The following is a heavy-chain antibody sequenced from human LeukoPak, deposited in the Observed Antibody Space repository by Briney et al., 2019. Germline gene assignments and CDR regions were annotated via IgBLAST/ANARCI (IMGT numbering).Heavy chain of an antibody. CDR3: AKRGVVIRVILVGFHKEAYYFYS. D-gene: IGHD3-22*01. CDR1: GITLSNYG. CDR2: ISDSGGRT. Sequence: GGSLRLSCAVSGITLSNYGMSWVRQAPGKGLEWVAGISDSGGRTNYADSVKGRFTISRDNPKNTLYLQMNSMRAEDKAMYLCAKRGVVIRVILVGFHKEAYYFYSWGQGDLVTVSS. J-gene: IGHJ4*02. V-gene: IGHV3-23*01.